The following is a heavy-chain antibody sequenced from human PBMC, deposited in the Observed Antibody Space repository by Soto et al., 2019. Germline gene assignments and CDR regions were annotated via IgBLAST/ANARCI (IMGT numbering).Heavy chain of an antibody. CDR1: GFTFSSYA. D-gene: IGHD5-18*01. J-gene: IGHJ4*02. CDR2: ISGSDGRT. Sequence: GGSLRLSCAASGFTFSSYAMSWVRQAPGKGLEWVSTISGSDGRTYSTDSVKGRFTISRDNSRNTAYLQMNSLRVEDTAEYYCAKGVSQYTPLALFDYWGRGTLVTVSS. V-gene: IGHV3-23*01. CDR3: AKGVSQYTPLALFDY.